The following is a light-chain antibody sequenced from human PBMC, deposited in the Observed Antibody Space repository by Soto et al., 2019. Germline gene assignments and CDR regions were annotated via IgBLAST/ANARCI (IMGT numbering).Light chain of an antibody. V-gene: IGKV4-1*01. Sequence: DIVMTQSPDSLAVSLGERATINCKSSQSVLYSSNNKNYLAWYQQKPGQPPKLLIYWASTRESGVPDRFSGRGSGTDFTLTISSLQAEDVAVYYCQQYYSTPRTFDQGTKVENK. CDR3: QQYYSTPRT. CDR1: QSVLYSSNNKNY. CDR2: WAS. J-gene: IGKJ1*01.